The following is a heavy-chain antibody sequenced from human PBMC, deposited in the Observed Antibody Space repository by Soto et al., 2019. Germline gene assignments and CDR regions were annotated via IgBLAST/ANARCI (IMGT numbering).Heavy chain of an antibody. V-gene: IGHV3-23*01. CDR3: AKPLRLEPWNNWFDP. CDR2: ISSSGGST. J-gene: IGHJ5*02. D-gene: IGHD1-1*01. CDR1: EFTFSSYA. Sequence: EVQLLESGGGLVQPGGSLRLSCAASEFTFSSYAMTWVRQAPGKGLEWVSTISSSGGSTYYADSVTGRFTISRDNSKNTLHLQMNSLRAEDTAVYYCAKPLRLEPWNNWFDPWGQGTLVTVSS.